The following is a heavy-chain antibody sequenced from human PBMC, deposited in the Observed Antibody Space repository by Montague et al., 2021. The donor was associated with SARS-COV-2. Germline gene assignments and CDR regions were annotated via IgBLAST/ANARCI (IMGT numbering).Heavy chain of an antibody. J-gene: IGHJ6*02. CDR2: TYYRSKWYN. V-gene: IGHV6-1*01. D-gene: IGHD1-1*01. CDR3: TSGREGNYNVMDV. Sequence: CAISGDSVFNNSATWNWDRQAPSRGLEWLCRTYYRSKWYNDYAVXLRGRVTINPDTSKNQFSLQLNSVTPEDTAIYYCTSGREGNYNVMDVWGQGTTVTVSS. CDR1: GDSVFNNSAT.